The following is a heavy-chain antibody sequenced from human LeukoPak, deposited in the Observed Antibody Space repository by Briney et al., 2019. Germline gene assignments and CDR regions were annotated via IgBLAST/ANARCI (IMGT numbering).Heavy chain of an antibody. V-gene: IGHV1-46*01. CDR3: ARDKQLLHDAFDI. CDR1: GYTFTSYY. Sequence: ASVKVSCKASGYTFTSYYMHWVRQAPGQGLEWMGIINPSGGSTSYAQKLQGRVTMTTDTSTSTAYMELRSLRSDDTAVYYCARDKQLLHDAFDIWGQGTMVTVSS. D-gene: IGHD6-13*01. J-gene: IGHJ3*02. CDR2: INPSGGST.